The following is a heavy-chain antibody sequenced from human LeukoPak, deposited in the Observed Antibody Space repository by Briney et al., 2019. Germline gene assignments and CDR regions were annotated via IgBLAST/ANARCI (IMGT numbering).Heavy chain of an antibody. J-gene: IGHJ4*02. CDR1: GGSISSYY. D-gene: IGHD5-18*01. V-gene: IGHV4-59*08. CDR3: ARSPRGYSYGHFDY. CDR2: IYYSGST. Sequence: SETLSPTCTVSGGSISSYYWSWIRQPPGKGLEWIGYIYYSGSTNYNPSLKSRVTISVDTSKNQFSLKLSSVTAADTAVYYCARSPRGYSYGHFDYWGQGTLVTVSS.